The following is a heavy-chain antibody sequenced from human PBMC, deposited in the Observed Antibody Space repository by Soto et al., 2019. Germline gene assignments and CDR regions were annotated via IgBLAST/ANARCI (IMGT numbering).Heavy chain of an antibody. CDR3: ARARRGYSYDRDAFDI. D-gene: IGHD5-18*01. Sequence: SVKVSCKASGGTFSSYAIRWVRQAPGQGLEWMGGIIPIFGTANYAQKFQGRVTITADESTSTAYMELSSLRSEDTAVYYCARARRGYSYDRDAFDIWGQGTMVTVSS. J-gene: IGHJ3*02. V-gene: IGHV1-69*13. CDR2: IIPIFGTA. CDR1: GGTFSSYA.